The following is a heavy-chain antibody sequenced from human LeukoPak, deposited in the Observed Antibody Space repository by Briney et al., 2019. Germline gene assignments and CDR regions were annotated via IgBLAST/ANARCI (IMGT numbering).Heavy chain of an antibody. CDR1: GFTVSSNY. D-gene: IGHD3-22*01. Sequence: PGGSLRLSCAASGFTVSSNYMSWVRQAPGKGLEWVSSISSSSSYIYYADSVKGRFTISRDNAKNSLYLQMNSLRAEDTAVYYCARDFPPTDSSGYWTPRDAFDIWGQGTMVTVSS. CDR3: ARDFPPTDSSGYWTPRDAFDI. V-gene: IGHV3-21*01. CDR2: ISSSSSYI. J-gene: IGHJ3*02.